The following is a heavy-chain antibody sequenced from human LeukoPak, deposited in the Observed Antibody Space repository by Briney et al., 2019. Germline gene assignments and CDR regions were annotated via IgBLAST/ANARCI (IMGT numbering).Heavy chain of an antibody. Sequence: GGSLRLSCAASGFTFSSYAMHWVRQAPGKGLEYVSAISSNGGTTYYANSVKGRFTNSRDNSKNTLSLQMGSLRAEDMAVYYCARGIVSGWYDAFDIWGQGTMVTVSS. J-gene: IGHJ3*02. CDR1: GFTFSSYA. CDR2: ISSNGGTT. V-gene: IGHV3-64*01. D-gene: IGHD6-19*01. CDR3: ARGIVSGWYDAFDI.